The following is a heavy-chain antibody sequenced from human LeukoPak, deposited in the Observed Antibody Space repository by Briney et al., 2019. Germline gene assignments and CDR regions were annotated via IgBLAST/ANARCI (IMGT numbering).Heavy chain of an antibody. CDR3: AKDDDGHHHGVDH. CDR1: GFTVSSYA. Sequence: GGSLRLSCAASGFTVSSYAMTWVRQAPGKGLQWVSAIGYSAGDTYYADSVKGRFTISRDNSMNTLYLQMSSLRADDTALYYCAKDDDGHHHGVDHWGQGTLVTVSS. J-gene: IGHJ4*02. V-gene: IGHV3-23*01. D-gene: IGHD4-17*01. CDR2: IGYSAGDT.